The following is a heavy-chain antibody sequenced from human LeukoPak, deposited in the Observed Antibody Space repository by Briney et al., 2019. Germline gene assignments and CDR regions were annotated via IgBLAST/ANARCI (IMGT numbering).Heavy chain of an antibody. Sequence: SETLSLTCAVYGGSFSGYYWSWIRQPPGKGLEYIGEINHGGSTKYNPSLKSRVTISVDTSKNQFSLKLSSVTAADTAVYYCAREENSSSWYEEYYYYYYYMDVWGKGTTVTVSS. CDR2: INHGGST. CDR3: AREENSSSWYEEYYYYYYYMDV. D-gene: IGHD6-13*01. CDR1: GGSFSGYY. J-gene: IGHJ6*03. V-gene: IGHV4-34*01.